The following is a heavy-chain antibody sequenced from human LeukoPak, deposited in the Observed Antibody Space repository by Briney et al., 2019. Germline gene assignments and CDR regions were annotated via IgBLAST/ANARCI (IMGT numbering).Heavy chain of an antibody. CDR3: ARESVGCSSTSCSRPPFDY. D-gene: IGHD2-2*01. CDR1: GGSFSGYY. J-gene: IGHJ4*02. CDR2: INHSGST. Sequence: KPSETLSLTCAVYGGSFSGYYWSWIRQPPGKGLEWIGEINHSGSTNYNPSLKSRVTISVDTSKNQFSLKLSSVTAADTAVYYCARESVGCSSTSCSRPPFDYWGQGTLVAVSS. V-gene: IGHV4-34*01.